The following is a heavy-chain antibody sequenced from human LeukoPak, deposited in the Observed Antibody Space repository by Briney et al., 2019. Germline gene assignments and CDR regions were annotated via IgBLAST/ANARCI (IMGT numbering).Heavy chain of an antibody. Sequence: PSETLSLTCTVSGVSISSYYWSWIRQPPGKGLEWIGYTYYSWSTNYNPSLKSRVTISVDPSKTQFSLQLSSVTAADTAVYYCARVGYDSSGYLYGMDVWGQGATVTVSS. CDR2: TYYSWST. CDR1: GVSISSYY. D-gene: IGHD3-22*01. J-gene: IGHJ6*02. V-gene: IGHV4-59*01. CDR3: ARVGYDSSGYLYGMDV.